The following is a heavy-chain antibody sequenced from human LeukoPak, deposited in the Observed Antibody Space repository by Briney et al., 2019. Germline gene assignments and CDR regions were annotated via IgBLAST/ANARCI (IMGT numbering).Heavy chain of an antibody. CDR3: ASEGNYGDYEGGY. CDR2: ISSSSSYI. D-gene: IGHD4-17*01. V-gene: IGHV3-21*01. CDR1: GFTFSSYS. J-gene: IGHJ4*02. Sequence: GSLRLSCAASGFTFSSYSMNWVRQAPGKGLEWVSSISSSSSYIYYADSVKGRFTISRDNAMNSLYLQMNSLRAEDTAVYYCASEGNYGDYEGGYWGQGTLVTVSS.